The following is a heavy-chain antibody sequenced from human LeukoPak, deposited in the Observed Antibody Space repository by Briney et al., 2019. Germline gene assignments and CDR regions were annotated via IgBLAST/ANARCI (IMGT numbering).Heavy chain of an antibody. CDR3: ARHNGVSYLDY. CDR1: GVSVISSY. V-gene: IGHV4-59*02. J-gene: IGHJ4*02. CDR2: IHHRGDT. D-gene: IGHD2-8*01. Sequence: SETLSLTCTVSGVSVISSYWSWVRQPPGKGLEYIGFIHHRGDTKYNPSLKSRVTMSVDTSKSQFSLRLSSVTAADSAVYYCARHNGVSYLDYWAQGTLVTLSS.